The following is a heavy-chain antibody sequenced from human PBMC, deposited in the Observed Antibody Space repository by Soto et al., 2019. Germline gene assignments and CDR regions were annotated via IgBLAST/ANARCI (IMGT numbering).Heavy chain of an antibody. J-gene: IGHJ6*02. V-gene: IGHV3-30*18. D-gene: IGHD4-4*01. CDR2: ILHDGSNE. Sequence: PGGSLRLSCAASGFNFSNYHMHWVLQPPGKGLEWVALILHDGSNEYYADSVKVRFTISRDNSKNTLYLQMKSLRAEDTAVYYCAKSRDGYSFYFYYGMDVWGQGTTVTVSS. CDR1: GFNFSNYH. CDR3: AKSRDGYSFYFYYGMDV.